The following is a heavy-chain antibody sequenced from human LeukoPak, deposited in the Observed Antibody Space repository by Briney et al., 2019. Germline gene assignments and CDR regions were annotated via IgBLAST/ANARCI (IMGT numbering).Heavy chain of an antibody. CDR3: ARGIFGYTYAMGAFDI. CDR1: GFTFSSYA. Sequence: PGGSLRLSCAASGFTFSSYAMHWVRQAPGKGLEYVSAISRNGGSTFSSNSVKGRITVSRDNSKNTLYLQMGSLRAEDMAVYYCARGIFGYTYAMGAFDIWGQGTMVTVSS. V-gene: IGHV3-64*01. CDR2: ISRNGGST. J-gene: IGHJ3*02. D-gene: IGHD5-18*01.